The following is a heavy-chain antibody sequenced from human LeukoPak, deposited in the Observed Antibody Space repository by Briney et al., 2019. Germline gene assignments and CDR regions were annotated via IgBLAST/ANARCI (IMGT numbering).Heavy chain of an antibody. V-gene: IGHV4-34*01. CDR1: GGSFSGYY. D-gene: IGHD3-22*01. CDR3: ARGRGRYYYDSSGYYP. Sequence: SETLSLTCAVYGGSFSGYYWSCIRQPPGKGLEWIGEINHSGSTNYNPSLKSRVTISVDTSKNQFSLKLSSVTAADTAVYYCARGRGRYYYDSSGYYPWGQGTLVTVSS. J-gene: IGHJ5*02. CDR2: INHSGST.